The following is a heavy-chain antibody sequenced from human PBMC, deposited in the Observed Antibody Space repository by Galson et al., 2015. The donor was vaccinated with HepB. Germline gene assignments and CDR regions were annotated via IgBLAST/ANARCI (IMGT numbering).Heavy chain of an antibody. CDR1: GFTFSSYG. J-gene: IGHJ4*02. V-gene: IGHV3-30*18. CDR3: AKEVNYGGHLPTDY. CDR2: ISYDGSNK. D-gene: IGHD4-23*01. Sequence: SLRLSCAASGFTFSSYGMHWVRQAPGKGLEWVAVISYDGSNKYYADSVKGRFTISRDNSKNTLYLHMNRLRAEDTAVFYCAKEVNYGGHLPTDYWGQGTLVTVSS.